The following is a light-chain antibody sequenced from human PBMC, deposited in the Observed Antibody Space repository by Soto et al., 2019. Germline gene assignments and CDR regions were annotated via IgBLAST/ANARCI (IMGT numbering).Light chain of an antibody. CDR2: GAS. J-gene: IGKJ1*01. CDR1: QSFSSTF. Sequence: EILLTQSPDSLSLSPGDRATLSCRASQSFSSTFFAWYQQKPGQAPRLLIYGASSRATGSPDRFSGSGSGTDFTLTISRLEPEDFAVYYCQQYASSVTFGQGTKVEIK. V-gene: IGKV3-20*01. CDR3: QQYASSVT.